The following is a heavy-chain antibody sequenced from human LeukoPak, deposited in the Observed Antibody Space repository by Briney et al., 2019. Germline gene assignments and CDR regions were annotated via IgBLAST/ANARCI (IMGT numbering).Heavy chain of an antibody. CDR2: ISGSGGST. D-gene: IGHD6-19*01. CDR1: GFTFSSYA. V-gene: IGHV3-23*01. CDR3: AKVAVAAYQDYYYYMDV. Sequence: PGGSLRLSCAASGFTFSSYAMSWVRQAPGEGLKWVSDISGSGGSTYYADSVKGRFTISRDNSKNTLYLQMNSLRAEDTAVYYCAKVAVAAYQDYYYYMDVWGKGTTVTVSS. J-gene: IGHJ6*03.